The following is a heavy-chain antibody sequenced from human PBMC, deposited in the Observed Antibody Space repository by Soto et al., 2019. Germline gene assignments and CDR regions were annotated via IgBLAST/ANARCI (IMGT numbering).Heavy chain of an antibody. J-gene: IGHJ6*02. CDR2: MNPNSGNT. CDR3: ARGRYCSGGSCFRNGMDV. CDR1: GYTFTSYC. V-gene: IGHV1-8*02. D-gene: IGHD2-15*01. Sequence: ASVKVSCKASGYTFTSYCISWMRHAPGQGLEWMGWMNPNSGNTGYAQKFQGRVTMTRNTSISTAYMELSSLRSEDTAVYYCARGRYCSGGSCFRNGMDVWGQGTTVTVSS.